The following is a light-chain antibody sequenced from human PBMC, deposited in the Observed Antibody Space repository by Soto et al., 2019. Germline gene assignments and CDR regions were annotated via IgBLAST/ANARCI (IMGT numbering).Light chain of an antibody. J-gene: IGLJ2*01. Sequence: QPVLTQSPSASASLGASVKLTCTLSSGHSSYAIAWHQQRPEKGPRYLMKLNSDGSHSKGDGIPDRFSGSSSGAERYLTISSLQSEDEADYYCQTWVTGIQVFGGGTKL. V-gene: IGLV4-69*01. CDR2: LNSDGSH. CDR1: SGHSSYA. CDR3: QTWVTGIQV.